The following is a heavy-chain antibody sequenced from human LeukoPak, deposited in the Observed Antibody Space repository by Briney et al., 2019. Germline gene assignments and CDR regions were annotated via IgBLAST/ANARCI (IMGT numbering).Heavy chain of an antibody. CDR3: ARHNKYYFDY. J-gene: IGHJ4*02. CDR1: GGSISSYY. V-gene: IGHV4-59*08. CDR2: IYYSGST. Sequence: MPSETLSLTCTVSGGSISSYYWSWIRQPPGKGLEWIGYIYYSGSTNYNPSLKSRVTISVDTSKNQFSLKLSSVTAADTALYYCARHNKYYFDYWGQGTLVTVSS.